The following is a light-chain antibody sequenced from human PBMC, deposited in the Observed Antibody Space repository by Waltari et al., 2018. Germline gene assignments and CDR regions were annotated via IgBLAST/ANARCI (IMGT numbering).Light chain of an antibody. V-gene: IGLV2-14*03. CDR1: IDDVGGYNY. CDR3: GSYTTKHTVG. Sequence: QSALTQPASVSGSLGQSITISCTGTIDDVGGYNYVSWYQRHPGKGPKLIIYDVDSRPSGCSDRLSGSKSGPTASLTISRLQVDDEADYFCGSYTTKHTVGFGGGTRLTVL. J-gene: IGLJ2*01. CDR2: DVD.